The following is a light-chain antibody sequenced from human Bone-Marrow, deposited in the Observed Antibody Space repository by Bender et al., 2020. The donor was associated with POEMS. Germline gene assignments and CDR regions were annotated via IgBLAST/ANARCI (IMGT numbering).Light chain of an antibody. CDR1: SSDIGGYDY. Sequence: QSALTQPASVSGSPGLSITISCTGTSSDIGGYDYVSWHQQHPGQPPQLMISELNNRPSGVSDRFSASKSGNTASLTSSGLQAEDEADYYCSSYTSSHRWVFGGGTKVTVL. CDR2: ELN. V-gene: IGLV2-14*03. CDR3: SSYTSSHRWV. J-gene: IGLJ3*02.